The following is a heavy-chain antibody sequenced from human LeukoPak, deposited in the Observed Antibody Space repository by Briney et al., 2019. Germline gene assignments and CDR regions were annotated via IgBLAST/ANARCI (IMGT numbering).Heavy chain of an antibody. J-gene: IGHJ3*02. D-gene: IGHD3-10*01. V-gene: IGHV1-18*01. CDR3: TRLWFGELYGAFDI. CDR2: ISAYNGNT. Sequence: ASVKVSCKASGYTFTSYGISWVRQAPGQGLEWMGWISAYNGNTNYAQKLQGRVTMTTDTSTSTAYMELRSLRSDDTAVYYCTRLWFGELYGAFDIWGQGTMVTVSS. CDR1: GYTFTSYG.